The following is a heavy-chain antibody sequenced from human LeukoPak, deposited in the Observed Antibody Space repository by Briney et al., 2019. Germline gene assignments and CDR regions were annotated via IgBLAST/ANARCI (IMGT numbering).Heavy chain of an antibody. V-gene: IGHV4-61*01. CDR3: ARAAYSGSYHSDY. CDR2: IYYSGST. Sequence: SETLSLTCTVSGGSVNSGSYYWNWLRQPPGKGLEWIGYIYYSGSTNYNPSLKSRVTISVGTSKNQFSLKLSSVTAADTAVYYCARAAYSGSYHSDYWGQGTLVTVSS. D-gene: IGHD1-26*01. CDR1: GGSVNSGSYY. J-gene: IGHJ4*02.